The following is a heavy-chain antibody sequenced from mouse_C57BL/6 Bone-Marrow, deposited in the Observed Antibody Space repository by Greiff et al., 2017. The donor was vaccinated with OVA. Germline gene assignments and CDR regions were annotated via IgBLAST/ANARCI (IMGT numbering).Heavy chain of an antibody. J-gene: IGHJ4*01. CDR2: IHPNSGSN. CDR1: GYTFTSSW. Sequence: QVQLQQPGAELVKPGASVKLSCKASGYTFTSSWMHWVKQRPGQGLEWIGMIHPNSGSNKYNEKFKSKATLTVDKYSRTAYMPLSRLTSEYAAVYYCASPHSYYERDYWGQGTSVTVSS. V-gene: IGHV1-64*01. D-gene: IGHD2-12*01. CDR3: ASPHSYYERDY.